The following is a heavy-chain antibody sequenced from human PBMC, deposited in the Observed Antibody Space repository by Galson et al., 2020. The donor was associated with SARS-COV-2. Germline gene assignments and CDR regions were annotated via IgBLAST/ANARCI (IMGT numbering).Heavy chain of an antibody. CDR2: INHSGNT. Sequence: SETLSLTCAVHGGSFGGDHWTWIRQPPGKGLEWIGEINHSGNTNYNPFLKSRVTISVDTSMSQFSLKVISLTAADTAVYYCARVRVDTGIPREFDIWGQGTMVTVSS. CDR1: GGSFGGDH. CDR3: ARVRVDTGIPREFDI. V-gene: IGHV4-34*01. J-gene: IGHJ3*02. D-gene: IGHD5-18*01.